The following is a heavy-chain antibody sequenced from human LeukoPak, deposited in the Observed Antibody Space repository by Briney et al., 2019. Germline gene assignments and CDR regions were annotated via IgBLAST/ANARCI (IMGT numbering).Heavy chain of an antibody. Sequence: PSETLSLTCAVYGGSFSGYYWSWIRQPPGKGLEWIGEINHSGSTNYNPSLKSRVTISVDTSKNQFSLKLRSVTAADTAVYYCARDELYYYDSSGYYLHYWGQGTLVTVSS. D-gene: IGHD3-22*01. V-gene: IGHV4-34*01. J-gene: IGHJ4*02. CDR1: GGSFSGYY. CDR2: INHSGST. CDR3: ARDELYYYDSSGYYLHY.